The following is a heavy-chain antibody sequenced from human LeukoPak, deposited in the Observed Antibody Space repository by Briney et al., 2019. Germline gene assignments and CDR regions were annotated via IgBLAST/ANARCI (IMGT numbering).Heavy chain of an antibody. CDR2: ISAYNGYT. CDR1: GYTFTDYP. J-gene: IGHJ4*02. V-gene: IGHV1-18*01. D-gene: IGHD3/OR15-3a*01. CDR3: ARDHDFEVADF. Sequence: ASVNVSCKASGYTFTDYPISWVRQAPGQGLEWMGWISAYNGYTNYAQKLQDRVTMTTDTSTSTAYMELRSLGPADTAVYYCARDHDFEVADFWGQGTLVTVSS.